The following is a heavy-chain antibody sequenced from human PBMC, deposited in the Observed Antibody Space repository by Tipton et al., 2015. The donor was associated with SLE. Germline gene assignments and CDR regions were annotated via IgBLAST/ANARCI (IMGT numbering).Heavy chain of an antibody. CDR2: IYYTGST. J-gene: IGHJ2*01. Sequence: TLSLTCTVSGASITSYYWGWIRQPPGKGLEWIGYIYYTGSTNYNPSLKSRVTISLDTSKNQFSLKLTSVTAADTAVYYCARRGDWWYFDLWGRGTLVTVSS. V-gene: IGHV4-59*01. D-gene: IGHD3-16*01. CDR1: GASITSYY. CDR3: ARRGDWWYFDL.